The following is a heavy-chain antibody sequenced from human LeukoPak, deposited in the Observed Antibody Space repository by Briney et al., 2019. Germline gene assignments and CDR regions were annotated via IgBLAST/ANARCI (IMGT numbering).Heavy chain of an antibody. CDR2: IIPIFGTA. D-gene: IGHD6-13*01. V-gene: IGHV1-69*05. CDR3: ARMPLPAGTIEDY. Sequence: SVKVSCXAPGGTFSSYAISWVRQAPGQGLEWMGRIIPIFGTANYAQKFQGRVTITTDESTSTAYMELSSLRSEDTAVYYCARMPLPAGTIEDYWGQGTLVTVSS. CDR1: GGTFSSYA. J-gene: IGHJ4*02.